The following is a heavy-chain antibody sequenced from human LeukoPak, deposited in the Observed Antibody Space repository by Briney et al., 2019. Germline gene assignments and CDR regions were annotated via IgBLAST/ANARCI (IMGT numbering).Heavy chain of an antibody. CDR1: DGSISNYY. J-gene: IGHJ4*02. CDR2: IYYTGAT. Sequence: SETLSLTCTVSDGSISNYYWSRIRLPPGKGLEWIGYIYYTGATNYSPSLKSRVTISLDTSKNQFSLRLSSVTAADAAVYYCARAGYSYGTGYYFDYWGQGALVTVSP. V-gene: IGHV4-59*01. CDR3: ARAGYSYGTGYYFDY. D-gene: IGHD5-18*01.